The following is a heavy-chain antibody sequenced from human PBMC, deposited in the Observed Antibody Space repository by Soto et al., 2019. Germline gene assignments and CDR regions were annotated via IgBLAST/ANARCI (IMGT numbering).Heavy chain of an antibody. CDR1: GFTFSSNG. CDR3: AKDPTRNLLLWVGELYGGMDV. V-gene: IGHV3-30*18. Sequence: QVQLVEAGGGVVQPGRSLRLSCAASGFTFSSNGMHWVRQAPGKGLEWVAVISYDGSSKYYADSVKGRFTISRDNSNETLYLQMSSLRAEDTAVYYCAKDPTRNLLLWVGELYGGMDVWGQGTTVTVSS. CDR2: ISYDGSSK. D-gene: IGHD3-10*01. J-gene: IGHJ6*02.